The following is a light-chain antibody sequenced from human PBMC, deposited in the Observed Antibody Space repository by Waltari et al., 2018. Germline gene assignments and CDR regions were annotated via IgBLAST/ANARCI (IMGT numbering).Light chain of an antibody. V-gene: IGKV3-15*01. CDR1: QSVSSN. CDR3: QQYNNWPGYT. J-gene: IGKJ2*01. CDR2: GAS. Sequence: EIVLTQSPATLSVSPGDRATLTCRASQSVSSNLAWYQQKPGQAPGLLIYGASPRATGIPARFSGSGSGTEFTLTISSRQSEDFAVYYCQQYNNWPGYTFGQGTKLEIK.